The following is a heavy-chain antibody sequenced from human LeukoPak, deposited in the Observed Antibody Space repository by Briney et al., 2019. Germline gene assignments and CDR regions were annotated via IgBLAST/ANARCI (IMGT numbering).Heavy chain of an antibody. CDR3: TRGRSGANPNGLDI. CDR2: IRPDGSGS. J-gene: IGHJ3*02. Sequence: QTGGSLRLSCAASGFTFSSYSVNWVRQAPGKGLVWVSRIRPDGSGSNYADSVKGRFTISRDNAKNTVYLQMNGLRAEDTAIYYCTRGRSGANPNGLDIWGQGTMVTASS. V-gene: IGHV3-74*01. D-gene: IGHD2-8*01. CDR1: GFTFSSYS.